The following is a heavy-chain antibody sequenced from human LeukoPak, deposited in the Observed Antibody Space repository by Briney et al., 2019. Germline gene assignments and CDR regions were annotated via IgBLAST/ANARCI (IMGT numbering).Heavy chain of an antibody. J-gene: IGHJ4*02. CDR3: AREGPRGNSQFDY. D-gene: IGHD2/OR15-2a*01. CDR2: IWYDGSNK. V-gene: IGHV3-33*01. CDR1: GFTFNNYG. Sequence: PGRSLRLSCAASGFTFNNYGMHWVRQAPGKGLEWVALIWYDGSNKYYTDSVKGRLTISRDNSKDTLFLQMNSLRAEDTAVYYCAREGPRGNSQFDYWGQGTLVTVSS.